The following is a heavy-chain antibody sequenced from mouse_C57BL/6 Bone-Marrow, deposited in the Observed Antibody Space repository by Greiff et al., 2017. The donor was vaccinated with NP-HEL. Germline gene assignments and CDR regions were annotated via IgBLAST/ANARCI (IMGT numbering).Heavy chain of an antibody. D-gene: IGHD2-4*01. CDR1: GYTFTSYW. V-gene: IGHV1-50*01. Sequence: VQLQQPGAELVKPGASVKLSCKASGYTFTSYWMQWVKQRPGQGLEWIGEIDPSDSYTNYNQKFKGKATLTVDTSSSTAYMQLSSLTSEDSAVYYCARRDYDYDAWFAYWGQGTLVTVSA. J-gene: IGHJ3*01. CDR3: ARRDYDYDAWFAY. CDR2: IDPSDSYT.